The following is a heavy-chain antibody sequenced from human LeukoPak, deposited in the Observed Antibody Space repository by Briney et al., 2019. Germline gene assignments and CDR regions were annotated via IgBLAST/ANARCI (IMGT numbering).Heavy chain of an antibody. CDR3: ARVATYAFDY. J-gene: IGHJ4*02. Sequence: GGSLRLSCAASGFTFSSYSMNWVRQAPGKGLEWLSYISSSSTFIDYADSVKGRFTISRDNAKNSLYLQMNSLKDEDTAVHYCARVATYAFDYWGQGTLVTVSS. D-gene: IGHD2-2*01. V-gene: IGHV3-48*02. CDR1: GFTFSSYS. CDR2: ISSSSTFI.